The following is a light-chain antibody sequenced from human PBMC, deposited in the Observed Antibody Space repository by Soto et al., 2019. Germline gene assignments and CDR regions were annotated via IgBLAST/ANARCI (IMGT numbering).Light chain of an antibody. CDR2: WAS. J-gene: IGKJ1*01. V-gene: IGKV4-1*01. CDR1: QNLLFASNNKNF. Sequence: DIVMTQFPDSLAVSLGERATINCKSSQNLLFASNNKNFLAWYQQKAGQPPNLLIYWASTRESGVPDRFSGSGSGTDFTLTISSLQAEDVAVYYCQQYYTTPRTFGQGTKVEIK. CDR3: QQYYTTPRT.